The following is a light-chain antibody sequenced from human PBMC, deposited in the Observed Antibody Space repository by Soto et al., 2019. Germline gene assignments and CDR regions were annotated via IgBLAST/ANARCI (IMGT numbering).Light chain of an antibody. J-gene: IGKJ2*01. V-gene: IGKV3D-20*02. Sequence: EIVLTQSPGTLSLSPGERATLSCRASQSVSSSYLAWYQQKPGQAPRLLIYGASSRATGIPDRFSGSGSGTDFTLTISRLEPEDFAVYYCQQRSTWLYTFGQGTKLEV. CDR1: QSVSSSY. CDR2: GAS. CDR3: QQRSTWLYT.